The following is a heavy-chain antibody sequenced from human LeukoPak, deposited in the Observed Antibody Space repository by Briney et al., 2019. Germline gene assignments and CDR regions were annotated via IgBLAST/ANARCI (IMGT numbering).Heavy chain of an antibody. J-gene: IGHJ4*02. Sequence: PGGSLRLSCAASGFTFSSYEMSWVRQAPGKGLEWVSYISSSGRTMYYADSVKGRFTVSRDNAKSSLYLQMNSLRAEDTAIYYCARDNYSGSRYFDHWGQGTLVTVSS. CDR1: GFTFSSYE. CDR3: ARDNYSGSRYFDH. V-gene: IGHV3-48*03. D-gene: IGHD1-26*01. CDR2: ISSSGRTM.